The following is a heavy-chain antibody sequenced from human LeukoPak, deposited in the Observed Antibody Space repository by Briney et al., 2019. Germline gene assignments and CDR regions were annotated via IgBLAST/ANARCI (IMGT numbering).Heavy chain of an antibody. CDR1: GGSISSGGYY. CDR3: AREGDTIYDAFDI. CDR2: IYYSGST. V-gene: IGHV4-31*03. J-gene: IGHJ3*02. Sequence: SETLSLTCTVSGGSISSGGYYWSWIRQHPGKGLEWIGYIYYSGSTYYNPSLKSRVTISVDTSKNQFSLKLSSVTAADTAVYYCAREGDTIYDAFDIWGQGTMVTVSS. D-gene: IGHD3-9*01.